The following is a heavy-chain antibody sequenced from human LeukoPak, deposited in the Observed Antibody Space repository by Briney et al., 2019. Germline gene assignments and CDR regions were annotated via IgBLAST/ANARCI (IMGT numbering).Heavy chain of an antibody. D-gene: IGHD3-22*01. V-gene: IGHV3-48*03. Sequence: PGGSLRLSCAASGFTFSSYQMNWVRQARGKGLECVSYISSSGSTIYYADSVKGRFTISRDNAKNSLYLQMNSLRAEDTAVYYCARGYYYDSSGPNWFDPWGQGTLVTVSS. CDR3: ARGYYYDSSGPNWFDP. J-gene: IGHJ5*02. CDR2: ISSSGSTI. CDR1: GFTFSSYQ.